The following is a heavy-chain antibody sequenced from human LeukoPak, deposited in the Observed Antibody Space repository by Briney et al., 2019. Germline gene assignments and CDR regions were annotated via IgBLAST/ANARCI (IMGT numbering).Heavy chain of an antibody. CDR2: ISSSGTTL. V-gene: IGHV3-48*03. CDR1: GFTFSSYE. D-gene: IGHD3-16*01. J-gene: IGHJ1*01. Sequence: GGSLRPSCAASGFTFSSYEMNWVRQAPGKGLEWVSHISSSGTTLYYADSVKGRFTISRDNTKNSLYLQMDSLRAEDTAVYYCARVAGEKIPPAEYFQQWGQGNLVTVSS. CDR3: ARVAGEKIPPAEYFQQ.